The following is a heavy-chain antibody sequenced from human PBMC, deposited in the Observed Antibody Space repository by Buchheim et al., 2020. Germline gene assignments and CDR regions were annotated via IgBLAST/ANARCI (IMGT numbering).Heavy chain of an antibody. Sequence: QVQLQQWGAGLLKPSETLSLTCAVYGGSFSGYYWSWIRQPPGKGLEWIGEINHSVSTNYNPSLKSRVTITVGTSKNQFFLKLSSVTAADTAVHYCARGRTTGTTGSDYWGQGTL. CDR3: ARGRTTGTTGSDY. CDR2: INHSVST. J-gene: IGHJ4*02. V-gene: IGHV4-34*01. CDR1: GGSFSGYY. D-gene: IGHD1-1*01.